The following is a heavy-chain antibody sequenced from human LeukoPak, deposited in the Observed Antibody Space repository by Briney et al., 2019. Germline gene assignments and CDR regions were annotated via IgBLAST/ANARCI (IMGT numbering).Heavy chain of an antibody. CDR3: ARGSQRGAAANYYGMDV. CDR1: GLTLSSYW. CDR2: INSDGSST. J-gene: IGHJ6*02. Sequence: PGGSLRLSCAASGLTLSSYWMHWVRQAPGKGLVWVSRINSDGSSTTYADSVKGRFTISRDNAKNTLCLQMNSLRAEDTAVYHCARGSQRGAAANYYGMDVWGQGTTVTVSS. V-gene: IGHV3-74*01. D-gene: IGHD2-2*01.